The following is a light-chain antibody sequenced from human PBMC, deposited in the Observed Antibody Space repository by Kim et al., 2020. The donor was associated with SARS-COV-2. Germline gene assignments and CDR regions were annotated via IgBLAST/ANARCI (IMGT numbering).Light chain of an antibody. Sequence: GQTVTISCSGCRANIGNNFVFWYRQLPGAAPRLLMYTNDQRPSGVPDRISGSTSGTSASLAISDLRSEDEADYFCASWDDTLNSQLFGGGTKVTVL. V-gene: IGLV1-47*01. CDR3: ASWDDTLNSQL. CDR1: RANIGNNF. J-gene: IGLJ3*02. CDR2: TND.